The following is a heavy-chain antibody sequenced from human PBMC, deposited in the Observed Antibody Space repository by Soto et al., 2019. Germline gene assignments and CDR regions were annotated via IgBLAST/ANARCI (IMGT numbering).Heavy chain of an antibody. D-gene: IGHD6-13*01. CDR1: GFTFSSYA. J-gene: IGHJ5*02. Sequence: PGGSLRLSCAASGFTFSSYAMSWVRQAPGKGLEWVSAISGNVGSTYYADSVKGRFTISRDNSKNTLYLQMNSLRAEDTAVYYCAKISIAAAGRYNWFHPRGQGTLGTVS. CDR2: ISGNVGST. V-gene: IGHV3-23*01. CDR3: AKISIAAAGRYNWFHP.